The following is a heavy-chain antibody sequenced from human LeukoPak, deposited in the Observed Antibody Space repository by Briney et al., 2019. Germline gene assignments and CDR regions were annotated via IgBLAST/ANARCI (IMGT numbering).Heavy chain of an antibody. J-gene: IGHJ6*03. CDR3: ARVEMATITFRYYYYMDV. D-gene: IGHD5-24*01. CDR2: ISSSSSYI. Sequence: GGSLRLSCAASGFTFSSYSMNWVRQAPGKGLEWVSSISSSSSYIYYADSVKGRFTISRDNAKNPLYLQMNSLRAEDTAVYYCARVEMATITFRYYYYMDVWGKGTTVTVSS. V-gene: IGHV3-21*01. CDR1: GFTFSSYS.